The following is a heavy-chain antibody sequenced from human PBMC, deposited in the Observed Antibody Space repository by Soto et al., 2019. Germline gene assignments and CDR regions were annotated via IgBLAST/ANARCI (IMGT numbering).Heavy chain of an antibody. V-gene: IGHV3-23*01. CDR3: AKYGEYTIAHAFDI. D-gene: IGHD3-3*01. Sequence: EVQLLQSGGGLVQPGGSLRLSCAASGFSFSTYAMSWVRQAPGKGLEWVSGLTGHGDTTYYADSVKGRFIISRDNSQNTLYLQINSLRAEDSAVYYCAKYGEYTIAHAFDIWGQGTLVTVSS. CDR1: GFSFSTYA. J-gene: IGHJ3*02. CDR2: LTGHGDTT.